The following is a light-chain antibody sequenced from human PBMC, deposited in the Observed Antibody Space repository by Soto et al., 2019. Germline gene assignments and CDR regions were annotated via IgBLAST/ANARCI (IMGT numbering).Light chain of an antibody. V-gene: IGLV2-23*02. CDR3: CSYAGGSTYV. CDR2: EVS. J-gene: IGLJ1*01. CDR1: ISDVGSYSL. Sequence: SSLTPPSSVSGSPGQSITISCTGSISDVGSYSLVSWYQHHPGKAPELMIYEVSKRPSGVSNRFSGSKYGNTASLTISGLQAEDEADYYCCSYAGGSTYVLGSGTEVTV.